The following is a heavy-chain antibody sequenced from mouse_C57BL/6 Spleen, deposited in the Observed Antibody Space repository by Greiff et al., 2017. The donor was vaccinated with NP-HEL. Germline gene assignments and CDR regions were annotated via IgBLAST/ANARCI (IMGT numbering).Heavy chain of an antibody. J-gene: IGHJ1*03. D-gene: IGHD4-1*01. CDR1: GFTFTDYY. V-gene: IGHV7-3*01. CDR3: ARYTGTGWYFDV. Sequence: EVQVVESGGGLVQPGGSLSLSCAASGFTFTDYYMSWVRQPPGKALEWLGFIRNKANGYTTEYSASVKGRFTISRDNSQSILYLQMNALRAEDSATYYCARYTGTGWYFDVWGTGTTVTVSS. CDR2: IRNKANGYTT.